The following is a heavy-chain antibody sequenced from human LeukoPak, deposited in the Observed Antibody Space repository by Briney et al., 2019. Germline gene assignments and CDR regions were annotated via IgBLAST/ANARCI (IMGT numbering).Heavy chain of an antibody. V-gene: IGHV1-2*02. CDR2: INPNSGGT. Sequence: ASVKVSCKASGYTFTGYYMHWVRQAPGQGLEWMGWINPNSGGTNYAQKFQGRVTMTRDTSISTAYMELSRLRSDDTAVYYCARGGIVLLWFGELLENHCHFDYWGQGTLVTVSS. CDR3: ARGGIVLLWFGELLENHCHFDY. J-gene: IGHJ4*02. CDR1: GYTFTGYY. D-gene: IGHD3-10*01.